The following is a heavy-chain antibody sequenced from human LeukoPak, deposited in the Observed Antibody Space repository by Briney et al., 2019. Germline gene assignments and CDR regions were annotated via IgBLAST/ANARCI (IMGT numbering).Heavy chain of an antibody. Sequence: EPSETLSLTCAVSGGSISSTNWWSWVRQPPGKGLEWIGYIYYSGSTNYNPSPKSRVTISVDTSKNQFSLKLSSVTAADTAVYYCARDSGSYDYYYYYVDVWGKGTTVTISS. CDR3: ARDSGSYDYYYYYVDV. CDR2: IYYSGST. J-gene: IGHJ6*03. V-gene: IGHV4-4*02. D-gene: IGHD1-26*01. CDR1: GGSISSTNW.